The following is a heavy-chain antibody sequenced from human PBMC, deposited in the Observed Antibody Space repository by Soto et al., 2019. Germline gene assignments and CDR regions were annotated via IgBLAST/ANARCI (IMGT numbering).Heavy chain of an antibody. CDR3: AKDRYDSSGYFFNDY. V-gene: IGHV3-23*01. CDR2: ISGRGGTT. Sequence: EVQLLESGGGLVKPGGSLRLSCEASGFTFSSYTMSWVRQAPGKGLEWVSTISGRGGTTYYADSVKGRFTISRDNSKNTLYLQMNSLRAEDTAVYYCAKDRYDSSGYFFNDYWGQGTLVTVSS. CDR1: GFTFSSYT. J-gene: IGHJ4*02. D-gene: IGHD3-22*01.